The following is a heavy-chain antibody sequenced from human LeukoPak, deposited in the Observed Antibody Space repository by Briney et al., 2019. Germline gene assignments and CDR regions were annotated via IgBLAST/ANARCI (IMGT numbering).Heavy chain of an antibody. J-gene: IGHJ4*02. CDR1: GFTFSSYG. CDR3: ARDFAQKDSSGLGFDY. Sequence: GGSLRLSCAASGFTFSSYGMHWVRQAPGKGLEWVAVIWYDGSNKYYADSVKGRFTISRDNSKNTLYLQMNSLRAEDTAVYYCARDFAQKDSSGLGFDYWGQGTLVTVSS. CDR2: IWYDGSNK. D-gene: IGHD3-22*01. V-gene: IGHV3-33*01.